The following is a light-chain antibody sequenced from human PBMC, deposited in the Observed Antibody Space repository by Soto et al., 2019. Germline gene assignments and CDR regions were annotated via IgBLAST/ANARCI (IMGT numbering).Light chain of an antibody. CDR3: QVWDSSSDHYV. CDR1: DIASKS. CDR2: DDN. J-gene: IGLJ1*01. Sequence: ELTQPPSVSVAPGQTARISCGGNDIASKSVHWSQQKPGQAPVLVVYDDNDRPSGIPERLSGSNSGDTATLTISRVEAGDEADYYCQVWDSSSDHYVFGSGTKVTV. V-gene: IGLV3-21*02.